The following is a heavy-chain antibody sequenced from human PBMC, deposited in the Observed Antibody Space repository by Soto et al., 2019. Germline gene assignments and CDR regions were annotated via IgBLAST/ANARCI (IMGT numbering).Heavy chain of an antibody. V-gene: IGHV1-2*04. CDR1: GYSFTDYH. D-gene: IGHD2-8*01. Sequence: ASVKVSCKASGYSFTDYHIHWVRQAPGQGLEWLGRINPKSGGTSTAQKFQGWVTMTTDTSISTASMELTRLTSDDTAIYYCARGDSTDCSNGVCSFFYNHDMDAWGQVTTVTVSS. CDR2: INPKSGGT. CDR3: ARGDSTDCSNGVCSFFYNHDMDA. J-gene: IGHJ6*02.